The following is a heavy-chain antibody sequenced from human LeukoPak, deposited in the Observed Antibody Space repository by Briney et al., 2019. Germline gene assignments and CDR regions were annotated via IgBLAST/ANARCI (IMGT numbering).Heavy chain of an antibody. V-gene: IGHV4-31*03. CDR1: GGSISSGGYY. J-gene: IGHJ4*02. Sequence: SETLSLTCTASGGSISSGGYYWSWIRQHPGKGLEWIGYIYYSGSTYYNPSLKSRVTISVDTSKNQFSLRLSSVTAADTAVYYCARDLYGSGSYYNGGFDYWGRGTLVTVSS. CDR2: IYYSGST. CDR3: ARDLYGSGSYYNGGFDY. D-gene: IGHD3-10*01.